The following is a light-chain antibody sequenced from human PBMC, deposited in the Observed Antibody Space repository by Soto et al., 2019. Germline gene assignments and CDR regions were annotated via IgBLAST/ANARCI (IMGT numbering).Light chain of an antibody. V-gene: IGLV1-44*01. CDR3: AACDDSLNLL. J-gene: IGLJ2*01. CDR1: SSNIGSNT. CDR2: TNN. Sequence: QSVLTQPPSASGTPGQRVTISCSGSSSNIGSNTVNWYQQLPGTAPKLLIYTNNQRPSGVPDRFSGSKTGTSASLAISGLQSEDEADYYCAACDDSLNLLFGGGTKLTVL.